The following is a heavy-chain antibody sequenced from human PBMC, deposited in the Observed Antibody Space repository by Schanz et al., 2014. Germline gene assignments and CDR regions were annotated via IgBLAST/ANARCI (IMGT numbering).Heavy chain of an antibody. D-gene: IGHD2-21*01. CDR3: ARGRGCYDY. CDR1: GYTFTTYY. CDR2: IIPVLNIA. J-gene: IGHJ4*02. Sequence: QVQLVQSGAEVKKPGASMKVSCKASGYTFTTYYMLWVRQAPGQGLEWMGKIIPVLNIATYAQRFQGRVSITADTSTNTAYMELSSLTSEDTAVHYCARGRGCYDYWGQGTLVTVSS. V-gene: IGHV1-69*09.